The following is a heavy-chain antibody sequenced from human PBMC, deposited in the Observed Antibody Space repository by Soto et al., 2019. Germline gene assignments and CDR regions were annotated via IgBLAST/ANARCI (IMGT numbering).Heavy chain of an antibody. D-gene: IGHD3-3*01. CDR2: ISYDGSNK. Sequence: GGSLRLSCAASGFTFSSYAMHWVRQAPGKGLEWVAVISYDGSNKYYADSVKGRFTISRDNSKNTLYLQMNSLRAEDTAVYCCARPLAIFGVVTFYGMYVCGQGTTVTVS. V-gene: IGHV3-30-3*01. CDR1: GFTFSSYA. J-gene: IGHJ6*02. CDR3: ARPLAIFGVVTFYGMYV.